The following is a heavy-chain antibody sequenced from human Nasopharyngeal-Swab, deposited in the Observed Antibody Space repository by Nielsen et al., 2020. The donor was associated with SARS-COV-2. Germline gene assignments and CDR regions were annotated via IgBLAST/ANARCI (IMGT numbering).Heavy chain of an antibody. D-gene: IGHD1-7*01. CDR2: ISAYNGNT. CDR1: GYTFTSYG. Sequence: ASVQVSCMASGYTFTSYGLRWVRQAPGQGLEWMGWISAYNGNTNYAQKLQGRVTMTTDTSTSTAYMELRSLRSDDTAVYYCARRELELRGYYYYYMDVWGKGTTVTVSS. J-gene: IGHJ6*03. CDR3: ARRELELRGYYYYYMDV. V-gene: IGHV1-18*01.